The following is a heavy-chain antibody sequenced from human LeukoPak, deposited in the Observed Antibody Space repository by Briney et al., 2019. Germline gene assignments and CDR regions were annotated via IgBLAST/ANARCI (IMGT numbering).Heavy chain of an antibody. J-gene: IGHJ3*02. Sequence: GGSLRLSCAASGFTFSSYGMRWVRQAPGKGLEWVAFIQYDGINKFYADSVKGRFTISRDNSKNTLYLQMNSLRAEDTAVYYCAKASGSAGYAAFDIWGQGTMVAVSS. D-gene: IGHD3-9*01. CDR1: GFTFSSYG. V-gene: IGHV3-30*02. CDR2: IQYDGINK. CDR3: AKASGSAGYAAFDI.